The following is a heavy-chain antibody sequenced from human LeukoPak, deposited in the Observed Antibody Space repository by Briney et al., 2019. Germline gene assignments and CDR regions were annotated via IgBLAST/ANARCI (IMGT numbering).Heavy chain of an antibody. CDR1: GNTFTGYY. V-gene: IGHV1-2*02. CDR2: INPDSGGT. CDR3: ARSYSSGWSHFDY. Sequence: GASVKVSCKASGNTFTGYYIHWVRQAPGQGLVWMGWINPDSGGTHYEQKFQGRVTMTRDTSISTAYMELSSLTSDDTAVYYCARSYSSGWSHFDYWGQGTLVTVSS. J-gene: IGHJ4*02. D-gene: IGHD6-19*01.